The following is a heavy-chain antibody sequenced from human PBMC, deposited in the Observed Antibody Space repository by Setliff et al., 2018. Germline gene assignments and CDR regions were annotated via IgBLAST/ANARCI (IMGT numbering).Heavy chain of an antibody. CDR1: GFTFSSYW. V-gene: IGHV3-7*01. CDR2: IKQDGSEK. Sequence: LRLSCAASGFTFSSYWMSWVRQAPGKGLEWVANIKQDGSEKYYVDSVKGRFTISRDNAKNSLYLQMSSLRAEDTAVYYCARETLPYYFDYWGQGTLVTVSS. CDR3: ARETLPYYFDY. J-gene: IGHJ4*02.